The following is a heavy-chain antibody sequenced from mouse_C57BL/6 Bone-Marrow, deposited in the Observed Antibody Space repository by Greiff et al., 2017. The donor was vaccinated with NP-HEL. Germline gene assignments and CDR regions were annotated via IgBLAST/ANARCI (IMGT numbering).Heavy chain of an antibody. CDR1: GFTFSSYA. D-gene: IGHD2-5*01. V-gene: IGHV5-9-1*02. CDR3: TREGGIVTFDY. J-gene: IGHJ2*01. Sequence: EVKLVESGEGLVKPGGSLKLSCAASGFTFSSYAMSWVRQTPEKRLEWVAYISSGGDYTYYADTVKGRFTISRDNARNTLYLQMSSLKSEDTAMYYCTREGGIVTFDYWGQGTTLTVSS. CDR2: ISSGGDYT.